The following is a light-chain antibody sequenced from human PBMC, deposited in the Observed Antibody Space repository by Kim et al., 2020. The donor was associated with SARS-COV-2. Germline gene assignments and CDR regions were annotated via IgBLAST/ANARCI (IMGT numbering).Light chain of an antibody. CDR2: GAS. Sequence: SPGERATPSCRASQSFSSNYLAWYQQKPGQAPRLLIYGASSRATGIPDRFSGSGSGTDFTLTIYRLEPEDFAVYYCQQYDSSLWTFGQGTKVDIK. V-gene: IGKV3-20*01. CDR1: QSFSSNY. J-gene: IGKJ1*01. CDR3: QQYDSSLWT.